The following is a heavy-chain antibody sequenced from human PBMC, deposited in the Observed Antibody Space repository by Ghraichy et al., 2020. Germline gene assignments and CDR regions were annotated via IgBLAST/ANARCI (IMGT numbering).Heavy chain of an antibody. CDR2: ISAYNGDT. V-gene: IGHV1-18*01. D-gene: IGHD2-15*01. J-gene: IGHJ4*02. Sequence: ASVKVSCKASGYTFTSYGISWVRQAPGQGLEWMGWISAYNGDTNYAQKLQGRVSMTTDTSTSTAYMELRSLRSDDTAVYYCARVMASSVVVVAAAEFDHWGQGTLVTVSS. CDR3: ARVMASSVVVVAAAEFDH. CDR1: GYTFTSYG.